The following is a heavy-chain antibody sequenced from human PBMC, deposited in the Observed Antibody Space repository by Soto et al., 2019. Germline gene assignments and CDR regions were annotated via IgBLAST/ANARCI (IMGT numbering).Heavy chain of an antibody. J-gene: IGHJ4*02. CDR1: GFTFSSYG. CDR3: AKARMDLYYFDY. V-gene: IGHV3-30*18. CDR2: ISYDGSNK. Sequence: QVQLVESGGGVVQPGRSLRLTCAASGFTFSSYGMHWVRQAPGKGLEWVAVISYDGSNKYYADSVKGRFTISRDNSKNTLYMQMNSLRAEDTAVYYCAKARMDLYYFDYWGQGTLVTVSS.